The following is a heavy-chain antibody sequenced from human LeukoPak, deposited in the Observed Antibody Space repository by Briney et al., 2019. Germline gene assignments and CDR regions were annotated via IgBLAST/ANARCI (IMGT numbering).Heavy chain of an antibody. CDR1: GYTFTSYY. D-gene: IGHD6-19*01. V-gene: IGHV1-46*01. J-gene: IGHJ3*02. CDR3: ARDLAGDHYSSVGAFDI. CDR2: INPSGGST. Sequence: ASVKVSCKASGYTFTSYYMHWVRQAPGQGREWMGIINPSGGSTSYAQKLQGRVTMTRDMSTSTVYMELSSLRSEDTAVYYCARDLAGDHYSSVGAFDICGQGTMVTVSS.